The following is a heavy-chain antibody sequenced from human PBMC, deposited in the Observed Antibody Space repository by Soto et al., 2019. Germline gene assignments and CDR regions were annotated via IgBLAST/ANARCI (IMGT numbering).Heavy chain of an antibody. CDR2: LIPMFGTA. CDR3: ASGIQLWLRRINNGYSG. V-gene: IGHV1-69*12. D-gene: IGHD5-18*01. CDR1: GGTFSTYA. Sequence: QVQLVQSGAEVKKPESSVKVSCKAPGGTFSTYAISWVRQAPGQGLEWMGGLIPMFGTANYAQRFQDRVTMTADESTNTVDMELSSLRAEDTAVYFCASGIQLWLRRINNGYSGWGQGTLVTVSS. J-gene: IGHJ4*02.